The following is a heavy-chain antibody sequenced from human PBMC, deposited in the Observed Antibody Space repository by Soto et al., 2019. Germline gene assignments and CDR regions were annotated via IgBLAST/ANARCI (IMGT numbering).Heavy chain of an antibody. CDR2: ISSSGSTI. CDR1: GFTFSDYF. V-gene: IGHV3-11*01. D-gene: IGHD2-15*01. J-gene: IGHJ4*02. Sequence: PGGSLRLSCAASGFTFSDYFMSWIRQTPGKGLEWISYISSSGSTISYADSVKGRFTISRDNAKSALYLQMNSLRAEDTALYYCASGPTPYPGNYGGQGTLVTGSS. CDR3: ASGPTPYPGNY.